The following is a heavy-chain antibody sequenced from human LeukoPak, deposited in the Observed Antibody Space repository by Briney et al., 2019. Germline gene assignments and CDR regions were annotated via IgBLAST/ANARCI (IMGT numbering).Heavy chain of an antibody. D-gene: IGHD2-15*01. Sequence: PSETLSLTCAVSGYSISSGYYWGWIRQPPGKGLEWIGSIYHWGSTYYNLSLKSRVTISVDTSKNQFSLKLSSVTAADTAVYYCAGTYCSGGSCYSELYYYYGMDVWGKGTTVTVSS. CDR1: GYSISSGYY. CDR3: AGTYCSGGSCYSELYYYYGMDV. CDR2: IYHWGST. J-gene: IGHJ6*04. V-gene: IGHV4-38-2*01.